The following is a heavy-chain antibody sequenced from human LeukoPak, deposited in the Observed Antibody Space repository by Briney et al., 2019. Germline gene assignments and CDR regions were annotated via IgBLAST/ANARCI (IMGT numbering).Heavy chain of an antibody. D-gene: IGHD2-15*01. CDR3: ASPSVVAATRYYYYGMDV. V-gene: IGHV3-30-3*01. CDR1: GFNFSPYA. CDR2: ISNDGTTE. J-gene: IGHJ6*02. Sequence: GGSLRLSCVASGFNFSPYAVHWVRQAPGKGLEWVAIISNDGTTESYTDSVKGRFTISRDNFKNTLYLQMNSLRAEDTAVYYCASPSVVAATRYYYYGMDVWGQGTTVTVSS.